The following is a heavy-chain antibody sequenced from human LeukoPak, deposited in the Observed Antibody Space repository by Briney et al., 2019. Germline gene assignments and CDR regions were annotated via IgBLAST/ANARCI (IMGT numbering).Heavy chain of an antibody. CDR1: GCSISSSSYY. J-gene: IGHJ4*02. Sequence: SETLSLTCTVSGCSISSSSYYWGWIRQPPGKGLEWIGSIYYSGSTYYNPSLKSRVTISVDTSKNQFSLKLSSVTAADTAVYYCARGLYYYDSSGYYYVYYFDYWGQGTLVTVSS. V-gene: IGHV4-39*01. CDR3: ARGLYYYDSSGYYYVYYFDY. CDR2: IYYSGST. D-gene: IGHD3-22*01.